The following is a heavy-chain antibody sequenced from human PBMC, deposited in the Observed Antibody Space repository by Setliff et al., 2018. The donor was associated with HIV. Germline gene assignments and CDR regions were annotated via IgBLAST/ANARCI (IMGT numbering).Heavy chain of an antibody. CDR2: IKEDGSEK. CDR3: ARNYDL. D-gene: IGHD1-7*01. V-gene: IGHV3-7*01. CDR1: GLTFRRYW. Sequence: QPGGSLRLSCAASGLTFRRYWMNWVRQAPGKGLEWVANIKEDGSEKYYVDSVKGRFTISRDNAENSLYLQMNTLRAEDTAIYYCARNYDLWGQGTLVTVSS. J-gene: IGHJ5*02.